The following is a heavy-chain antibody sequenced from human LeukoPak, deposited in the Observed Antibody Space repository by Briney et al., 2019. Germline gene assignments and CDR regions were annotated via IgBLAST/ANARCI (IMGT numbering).Heavy chain of an antibody. CDR2: IWYDGSNK. D-gene: IGHD3-22*01. V-gene: IGHV3-33*01. CDR1: GFTFSSYG. Sequence: GGSLRLSCAASGFTFSSYGMHWVRQAPGKGLEWVAVIWYDGSNKYYADSVKGRFTISRDNAKNSLYLQMNSLRDDDTAVYYCARDRSSGYYGTFDYWGQGTLVTVS. J-gene: IGHJ4*02. CDR3: ARDRSSGYYGTFDY.